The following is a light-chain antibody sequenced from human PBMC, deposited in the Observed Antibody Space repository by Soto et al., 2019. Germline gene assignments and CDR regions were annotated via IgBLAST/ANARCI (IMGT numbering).Light chain of an antibody. V-gene: IGKV3-15*01. CDR2: GAS. J-gene: IGKJ5*01. CDR1: QSVRSN. CDR3: QQYNNWPPIT. Sequence: EIVMTQSPATLSASPGERATLSCRASQSVRSNLAWYQQKPGQAPRLLIYGASTRATGIPARFSGSGSGTEFTLSIGSLQSEDFGVYYCQQYNNWPPITFGQGTRLEI.